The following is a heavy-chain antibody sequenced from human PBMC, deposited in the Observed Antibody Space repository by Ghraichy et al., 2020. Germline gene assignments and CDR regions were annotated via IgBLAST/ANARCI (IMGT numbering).Heavy chain of an antibody. V-gene: IGHV4-39*01. Sequence: SETLSLTCTVSGGSISSSSYYWGWIRQPPGKGLEWIGSIYYSGSTYYNPSLKSRVTISVDTSKNQFSLKLSSVTAADTAVYYCARHFCGGDCPPRRMNAFDIWGQGTMVTVSS. J-gene: IGHJ3*02. CDR1: GGSISSSSYY. D-gene: IGHD2-21*02. CDR3: ARHFCGGDCPPRRMNAFDI. CDR2: IYYSGST.